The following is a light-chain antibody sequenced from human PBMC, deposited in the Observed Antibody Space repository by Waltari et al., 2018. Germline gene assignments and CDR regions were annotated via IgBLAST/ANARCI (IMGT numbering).Light chain of an antibody. J-gene: IGKJ1*01. Sequence: EIVLTQSPGTLSFSPGEPATLSRRASQGARGTLAWYQQKPGQAPRLLISGASIRATGIPDRYSGGGSVTDFSITITRLEPEDFAVYYWQHYVRLPVTFGQGTRVEI. CDR3: QHYVRLPVT. V-gene: IGKV3-20*01. CDR1: QGARGT. CDR2: GAS.